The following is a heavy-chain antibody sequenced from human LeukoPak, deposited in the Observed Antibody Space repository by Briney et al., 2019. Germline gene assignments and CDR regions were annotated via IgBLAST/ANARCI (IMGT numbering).Heavy chain of an antibody. J-gene: IGHJ4*02. V-gene: IGHV3-23*01. CDR1: GFTFSSYA. CDR3: ATGSQIREADY. D-gene: IGHD3-10*01. Sequence: GGSLRLSCAASGFTFSSYAMHWVRQAPGKGLEWVSAISGSGGSTYYADSVKGRFTISRDNSKNTLYLQMNSLRAEDTAVYYCATGSQIREADYWGQGTLVTVSS. CDR2: ISGSGGST.